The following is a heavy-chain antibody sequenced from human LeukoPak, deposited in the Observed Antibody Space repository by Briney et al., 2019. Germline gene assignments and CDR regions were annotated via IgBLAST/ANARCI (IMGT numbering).Heavy chain of an antibody. J-gene: IGHJ4*02. Sequence: GASVKVSCKASGYTFTGYYMHWVRQAPGRGLEWMGWINPNSGGTNYAQKFQGRVTMTRDTSISTAYMELSRLRSDDTAVYYCARQAARFSKGPDFDYWGQGTLVTVSS. CDR1: GYTFTGYY. CDR3: ARQAARFSKGPDFDY. V-gene: IGHV1-2*02. D-gene: IGHD6-6*01. CDR2: INPNSGGT.